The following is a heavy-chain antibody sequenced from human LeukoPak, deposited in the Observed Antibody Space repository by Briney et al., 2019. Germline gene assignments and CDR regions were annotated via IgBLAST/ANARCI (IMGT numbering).Heavy chain of an antibody. J-gene: IGHJ4*02. CDR2: SSGSGVTT. CDR3: VKEAHDSSGYTADY. CDR1: GFTVSSYA. D-gene: IGHD3-22*01. V-gene: IGHV3-23*01. Sequence: GGSLRLSCAASGFTVSSYAMSWVRQAPGKGLEWVSGSSGSGVTTYYADSVKGRFTISRDSSKNTLYLQMNSLRAEDTAVYYCVKEAHDSSGYTADYWGQGTLVTVSS.